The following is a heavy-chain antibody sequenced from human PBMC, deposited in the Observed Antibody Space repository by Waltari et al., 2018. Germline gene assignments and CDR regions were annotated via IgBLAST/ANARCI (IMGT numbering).Heavy chain of an antibody. CDR3: ARVGIGVYGMDV. J-gene: IGHJ6*02. CDR1: GYTFTSYD. CDR2: MKPNKGKT. D-gene: IGHD3-22*01. Sequence: QVQLVQSGAEVKKPGASVKVSCKASGYTFTSYDINWVRRATGQGLEWMGWMKPNKGKTGEAQKFQGRVTMTRNTSISTAYMELSSLRSEDTAVYYCARVGIGVYGMDVWGQGTTVTVSS. V-gene: IGHV1-8*01.